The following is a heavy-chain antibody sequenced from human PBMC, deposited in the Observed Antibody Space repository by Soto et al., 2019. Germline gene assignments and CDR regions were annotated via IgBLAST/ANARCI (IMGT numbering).Heavy chain of an antibody. CDR2: INFRVGEP. J-gene: IGHJ4*02. V-gene: IGHV3-23*01. D-gene: IGHD1-26*01. CDR3: AKYRLVGPRGYFDS. Sequence: PGGSLRLSCAASGFTFSNYAMGWVRQAPGKGLEWVSTINFRVGEPYYADSVRGRFTISRDNSENTLDLQLNNLRVEDTALYYCAKYRLVGPRGYFDSWGQGTLVTVSS. CDR1: GFTFSNYA.